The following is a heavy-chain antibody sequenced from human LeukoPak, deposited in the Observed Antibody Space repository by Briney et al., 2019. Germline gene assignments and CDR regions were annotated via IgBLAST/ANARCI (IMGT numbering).Heavy chain of an antibody. Sequence: SETLSLTCSVSGASISNYYWSWVRQTPEKGLEWMGHIHSSGGSSYYPSLKSRLTLSIDTSRNQLSLKLPSVTAADTAVYFCARLGSYHDFWGQGALVTVSS. CDR2: IHSSGGS. V-gene: IGHV4-4*09. CDR1: GASISNYY. J-gene: IGHJ4*02. CDR3: ARLGSYHDF. D-gene: IGHD1-26*01.